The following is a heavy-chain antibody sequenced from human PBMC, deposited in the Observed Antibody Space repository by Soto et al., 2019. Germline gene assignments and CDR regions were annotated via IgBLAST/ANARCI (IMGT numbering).Heavy chain of an antibody. CDR2: ISAYNGNT. CDR3: ARYQPPYYDYVWGSYRPFDY. J-gene: IGHJ4*02. D-gene: IGHD3-16*02. Sequence: QVQLVQSGAEVKKPGASVKVSCKASGYTFTSYGISWVRQAPGQGLEWMGWISAYNGNTNYAQKLQGRVTMTTDTSTSTAYMELRSLRSYDTAVYYCARYQPPYYDYVWGSYRPFDYWGQGTLVTVSS. CDR1: GYTFTSYG. V-gene: IGHV1-18*01.